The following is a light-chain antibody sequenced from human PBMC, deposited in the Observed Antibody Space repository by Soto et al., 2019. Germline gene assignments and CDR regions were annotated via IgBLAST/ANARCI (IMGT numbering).Light chain of an antibody. CDR3: QHYNNLPFT. CDR2: DAS. CDR1: QGISNF. J-gene: IGKJ3*01. Sequence: DIQMTQSPSSLSASVGDRVTITCQASQGISNFLNWYQQKPGKAPKLLIYDASKLQTGVPSRFHGSGSGTDFTFTISSLQPEDTATYYCQHYNNLPFTFGPGTKVDIK. V-gene: IGKV1-33*01.